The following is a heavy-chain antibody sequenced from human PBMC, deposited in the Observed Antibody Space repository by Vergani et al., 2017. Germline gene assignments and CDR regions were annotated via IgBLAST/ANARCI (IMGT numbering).Heavy chain of an antibody. J-gene: IGHJ2*01. CDR3: ARDLGAARWYFDL. CDR1: GGSISSSNW. Sequence: QVQLQESGPGLVKPSGTLSLTCAVSGGSISSSNWWSWVRQPPGKGLEWIGYIYYSGSTYYNPSLKSRVTISVDTSKNQFSLKLSSVTAADTAVYYCARDLGAARWYFDLWGRGTLVTVSS. V-gene: IGHV4-4*02. D-gene: IGHD6-6*01. CDR2: IYYSGST.